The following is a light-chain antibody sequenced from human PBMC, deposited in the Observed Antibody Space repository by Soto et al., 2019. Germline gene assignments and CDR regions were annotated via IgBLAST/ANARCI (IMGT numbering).Light chain of an antibody. CDR2: WAS. CDR3: QQYSTPPIP. V-gene: IGKV4-1*01. Sequence: DMVVADSPASLAVSLGERATMTCKSSQRVLYSSNNKNYLDWYQQKPGQPPKLLIYWASTRESGVPDRFSGSGSGTDFTLTISSLQAEDVAVYYCQQYSTPPIPFAGGTKVAIK. J-gene: IGKJ4*01. CDR1: QRVLYSSNNKNY.